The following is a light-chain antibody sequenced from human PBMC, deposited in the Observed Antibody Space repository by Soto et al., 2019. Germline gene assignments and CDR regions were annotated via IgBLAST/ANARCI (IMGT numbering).Light chain of an antibody. CDR2: VAS. CDR1: QDFSNY. J-gene: IGKJ4*01. Sequence: DIPFTQSPSFLCASIGDRVTITWRASQDFSNYLAWYQQKPGEAPKVMIYVASTLHSGLPSRFSGSGSGTEFTLTINSLQPEDFATYYCQQLNSFPLTFGGGTKVDIK. V-gene: IGKV1-9*01. CDR3: QQLNSFPLT.